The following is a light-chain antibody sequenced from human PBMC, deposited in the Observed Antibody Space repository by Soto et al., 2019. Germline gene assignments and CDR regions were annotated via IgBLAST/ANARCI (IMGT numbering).Light chain of an antibody. CDR3: SSYKSSSSYV. V-gene: IGLV2-14*01. CDR2: DVS. J-gene: IGLJ1*01. Sequence: QSVLTQPAYVSGSPGQSITISCTGTSSDVGGYNYVSWYQQHPGKAPKLMIYDVSNRPSGVSNRFSGSKSGNTASLTISGLQAEDEADYYCSSYKSSSSYVFGTGTKVTVL. CDR1: SSDVGGYNY.